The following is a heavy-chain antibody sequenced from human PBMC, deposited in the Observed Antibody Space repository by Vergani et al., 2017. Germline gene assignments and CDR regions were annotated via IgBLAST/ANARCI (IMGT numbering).Heavy chain of an antibody. CDR1: GFTFSSYA. CDR3: ATPYYDFWSGYSGSYYFDY. Sequence: EVQLLESGGGLVQPGGSLRLSCAASGFTFSSYAMSWVRQAPGKGLEWVSAISGSGGSTYYADSVKGRFTISRDNSKNTLYLQMNSLRAEDTAVYYCATPYYDFWSGYSGSYYFDYWGQGTLVTVSS. J-gene: IGHJ4*02. D-gene: IGHD3-3*01. CDR2: ISGSGGST. V-gene: IGHV3-23*01.